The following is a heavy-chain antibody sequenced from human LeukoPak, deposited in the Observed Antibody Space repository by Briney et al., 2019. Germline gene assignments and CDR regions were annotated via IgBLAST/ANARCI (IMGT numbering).Heavy chain of an antibody. Sequence: GSLRLSCAASGFTFKLYWMHWVRQVPGKRPVWVSRINDDGSDTIYADSVKGRFTISRDNSKNTLYLQMNSLRAEDTAVYYCAKDGFRYCSSTSCSDFDYWGQGTLVTVSS. D-gene: IGHD2-2*01. CDR2: INDDGSDT. CDR3: AKDGFRYCSSTSCSDFDY. CDR1: GFTFKLYW. V-gene: IGHV3-74*01. J-gene: IGHJ4*02.